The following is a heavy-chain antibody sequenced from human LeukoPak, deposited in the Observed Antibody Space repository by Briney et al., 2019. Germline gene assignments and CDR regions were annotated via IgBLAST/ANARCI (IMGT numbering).Heavy chain of an antibody. CDR3: VRGRGLLRGFFDY. V-gene: IGHV4-34*01. J-gene: IGHJ4*02. CDR1: GGSFSGYY. Sequence: PSETLSLTCAVYGGSFSGYYWSWIRQPPGKGLEWIGEINHSGSTNYNPSLKSRVTISVDTSKNQLSLKLSSVTAADTAVYYCVRGRGLLRGFFDYWGQGTLVTVSS. CDR2: INHSGST. D-gene: IGHD2/OR15-2a*01.